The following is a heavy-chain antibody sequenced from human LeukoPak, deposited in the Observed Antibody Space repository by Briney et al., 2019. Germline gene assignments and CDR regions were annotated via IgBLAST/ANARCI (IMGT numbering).Heavy chain of an antibody. CDR2: IGGSGYNT. J-gene: IGHJ4*02. Sequence: GGSLRLSCAASGFTFSRYVMTWVRLTPGKGLEWVSAIGGSGYNTYYADSVKGRFTISRDNSKNTLYLQMNSLRAEDTAVYYCAKRTFDYWGQGTLVTVSS. V-gene: IGHV3-23*01. CDR1: GFTFSRYV. D-gene: IGHD1-1*01. CDR3: AKRTFDY.